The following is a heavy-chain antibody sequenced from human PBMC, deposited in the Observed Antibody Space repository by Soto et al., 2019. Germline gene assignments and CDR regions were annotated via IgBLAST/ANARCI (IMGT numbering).Heavy chain of an antibody. CDR2: INYSGST. J-gene: IGHJ4*02. CDR3: ARGGGLFHYFDY. Sequence: PSETLSLTCTVSGGSISSSSYYWGWIRQPPGKGLEWIGRINYSGSTYYNPSLKSRVTISVDTSKNQFSLKLSSVTAADTAVYYCARGGGLFHYFDYWGQGTLVTVSS. CDR1: GGSISSSSYY. V-gene: IGHV4-39*07. D-gene: IGHD2-21*01.